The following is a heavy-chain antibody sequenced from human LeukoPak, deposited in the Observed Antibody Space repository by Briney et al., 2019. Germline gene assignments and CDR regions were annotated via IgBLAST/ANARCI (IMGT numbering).Heavy chain of an antibody. Sequence: GGSLRLSCAASGSSFSTYAMHWVRHAPGTGLEYVSGISVSGRNTSYANSVKGRFTVSRDNSKNTLYLQMGGLRAEDTAVYYCARDRLSMVRGVIIAYYFYYMDVWGKGTTVTVSS. V-gene: IGHV3-64*01. CDR1: GSSFSTYA. CDR3: ARDRLSMVRGVIIAYYFYYMDV. J-gene: IGHJ6*03. D-gene: IGHD3-10*01. CDR2: ISVSGRNT.